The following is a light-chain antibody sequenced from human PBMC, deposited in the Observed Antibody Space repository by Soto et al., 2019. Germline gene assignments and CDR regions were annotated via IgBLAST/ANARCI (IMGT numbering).Light chain of an antibody. CDR2: EVS. CDR3: SSYTSSSTLV. J-gene: IGLJ2*01. V-gene: IGLV2-14*01. Sequence: QSALTQPASVSGSPGQSITISCTGTSSDVGGYNYVSWYQQHPGKAPKLMIYEVSNRPSGVSNRFSGSKSGNTASLTISGLQAEDEAEYYCSSYTSSSTLVFGGGTMLTVL. CDR1: SSDVGGYNY.